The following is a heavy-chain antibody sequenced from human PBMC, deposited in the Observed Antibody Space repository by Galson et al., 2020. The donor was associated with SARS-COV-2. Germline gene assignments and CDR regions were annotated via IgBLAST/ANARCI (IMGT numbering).Heavy chain of an antibody. Sequence: SETLSLTCAVSGGSISSSNWWSWVRQPPGKGLEWIGEIYHSGSTNYNPSLKSRVTISVDKSKNQFSLKLSSVTAADTAVYYCAGGAGTTYYDFWSGYRSNWYFDLWGRGTLVTVSS. D-gene: IGHD3-3*01. V-gene: IGHV4-4*02. J-gene: IGHJ2*01. CDR1: GGSISSSNW. CDR3: AGGAGTTYYDFWSGYRSNWYFDL. CDR2: IYHSGST.